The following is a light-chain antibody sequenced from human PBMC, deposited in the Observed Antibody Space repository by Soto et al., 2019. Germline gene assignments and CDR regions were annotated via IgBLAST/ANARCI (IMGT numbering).Light chain of an antibody. Sequence: DIQMTQSPSSVSASVGDRVTITCRASHDIRTWLACYQQKPGKAPKLLIYVSSSLQSGVPSRFSGSGSGTDFTITISSLQPEDFATYYCQQANSFPFTFGPGTKVALK. CDR1: HDIRTW. J-gene: IGKJ3*01. CDR3: QQANSFPFT. V-gene: IGKV1-12*02. CDR2: VSS.